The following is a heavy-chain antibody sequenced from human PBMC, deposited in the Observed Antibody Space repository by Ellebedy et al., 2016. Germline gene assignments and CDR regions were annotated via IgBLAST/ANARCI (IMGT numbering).Heavy chain of an antibody. CDR3: HTYSYGYIHYFDY. D-gene: IGHD5-18*01. Sequence: SETLSLTXAVSGGSISSSNWWSWVRQPPGKGLEWIGEIYHSGSTNYNPSLKSRVTISVDKSKNQFSLKLSSVTAADTAVYYCHTYSYGYIHYFDYWGQGTLVTVSS. V-gene: IGHV4-4*02. J-gene: IGHJ4*02. CDR1: GGSISSSNW. CDR2: IYHSGST.